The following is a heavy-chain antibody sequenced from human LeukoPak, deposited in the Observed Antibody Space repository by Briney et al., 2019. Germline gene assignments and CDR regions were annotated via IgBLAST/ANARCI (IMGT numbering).Heavy chain of an antibody. CDR2: ITGSSTYI. J-gene: IGHJ4*01. CDR3: ARGNGGSGTYRDDY. V-gene: IGHV3-21*01. CDR1: GFTFSSYS. Sequence: GGSLRLSCAASGFTFSSYSMNWVRQAPGKGLEWVSSITGSSTYIYYADSVKGRLTISRDNPKNSLYLQMNSMRAEDTAVSYCARGNGGSGTYRDDYWGQGTLVTVSS. D-gene: IGHD3-10*01.